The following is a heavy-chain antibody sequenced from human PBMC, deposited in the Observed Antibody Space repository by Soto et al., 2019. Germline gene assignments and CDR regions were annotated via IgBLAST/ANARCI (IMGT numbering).Heavy chain of an antibody. CDR1: GFTFDDYG. CDR3: ARDLPWNCGGDCYDAFDI. D-gene: IGHD2-21*02. Sequence: PGGSLRLSCAASGFTFDDYGMSWVRQAPGKGLEWVSGINWNGGSTGYADSVKGRFTISRDNAKNSLYLQMNSLRAEDTALYYCARDLPWNCGGDCYDAFDIWGQGTMVTVSS. V-gene: IGHV3-20*04. CDR2: INWNGGST. J-gene: IGHJ3*02.